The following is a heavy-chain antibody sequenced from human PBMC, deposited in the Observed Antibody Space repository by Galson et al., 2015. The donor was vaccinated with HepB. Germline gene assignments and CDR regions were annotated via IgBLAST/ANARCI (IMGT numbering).Heavy chain of an antibody. J-gene: IGHJ4*02. CDR1: GYTFTSYY. Sequence: SVKVSCKASGYTFTSYYMHWVRQAPGQGLEWMGIINPSGGSTSYAQKFQGRVTMTRDTSTSTVYMELSSLRSEDTAVYYCAREEAPETTVTTSFDYWGQGTLVTVSS. CDR2: INPSGGST. D-gene: IGHD4-17*01. CDR3: AREEAPETTVTTSFDY. V-gene: IGHV1-46*01.